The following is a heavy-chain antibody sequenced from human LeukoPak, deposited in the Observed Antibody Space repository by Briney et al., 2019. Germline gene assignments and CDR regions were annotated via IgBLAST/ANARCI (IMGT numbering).Heavy chain of an antibody. CDR1: GGTFSSYA. Sequence: ASVKVSCKASGGTFSSYAISWVRQAPGQGLEWMGRIIPIFGTANYAQKFQGRVTITTDESTSTAYMELSSLRSEDTAVYYCARYGRRGDACDIWGQGTMVTVSS. CDR3: ARYGRRGDACDI. V-gene: IGHV1-69*05. CDR2: IIPIFGTA. J-gene: IGHJ3*02. D-gene: IGHD4-17*01.